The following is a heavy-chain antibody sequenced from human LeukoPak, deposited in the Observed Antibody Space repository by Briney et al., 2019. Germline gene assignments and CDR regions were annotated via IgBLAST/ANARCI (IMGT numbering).Heavy chain of an antibody. CDR1: GGSISSSSYY. CDR3: VREGYSSGWNDY. Sequence: SETLSLTCTVSGGSISSSSYYWGWIRQPPGKGPEWIGYIYYNGTTNYNPSLNSRVTISVDMSKNQFSLKLGSVTAADTAVYYCVREGYSSGWNDYWGQGTLVTVSS. D-gene: IGHD6-19*01. CDR2: IYYNGTT. J-gene: IGHJ4*02. V-gene: IGHV4-39*07.